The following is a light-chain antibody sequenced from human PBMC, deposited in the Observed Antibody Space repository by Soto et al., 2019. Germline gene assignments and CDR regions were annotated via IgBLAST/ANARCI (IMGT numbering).Light chain of an antibody. CDR1: ESIGNY. V-gene: IGKV3-11*01. CDR3: QWRSDWPPRLT. Sequence: EVVLTQSPAPLSLSPGERATLSCRASESIGNYLAWYQQKLGQAPKLLIYDASHRAIGIPGRFSGDGSGTDCTLTISILEHEDFAVYYCQWRSDWPPRLTFGGGNKVEIK. J-gene: IGKJ4*01. CDR2: DAS.